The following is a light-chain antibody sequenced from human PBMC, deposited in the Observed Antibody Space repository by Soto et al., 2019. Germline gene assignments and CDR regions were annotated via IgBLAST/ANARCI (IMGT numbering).Light chain of an antibody. J-gene: IGKJ1*01. Sequence: IVMTQSPATLSVSPGERATLSCRASQSVSKYLAWYQQKPGQAPSLLIFGASSRATGIPDRFSGTGSGTDFTLTISRLEPEDFAVYYCQQYGSSRRTFGQGTKVDIK. CDR3: QQYGSSRRT. V-gene: IGKV3-20*01. CDR2: GAS. CDR1: QSVSKY.